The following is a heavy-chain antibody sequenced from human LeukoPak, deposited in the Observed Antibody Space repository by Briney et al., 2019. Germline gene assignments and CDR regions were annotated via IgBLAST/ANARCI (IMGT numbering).Heavy chain of an antibody. Sequence: PSETLSLTCTVSGGSISSYYWSWIRQPPGKGLEWIGYIYYSGSTNYNPSLKSRVTISVDTSKNQFSLKLSSVTAADTAVYYCARYYYGSGSYFPPSFDYWGQGTLVTVSS. CDR2: IYYSGST. J-gene: IGHJ4*02. CDR1: GGSISSYY. D-gene: IGHD3-10*01. V-gene: IGHV4-59*01. CDR3: ARYYYGSGSYFPPSFDY.